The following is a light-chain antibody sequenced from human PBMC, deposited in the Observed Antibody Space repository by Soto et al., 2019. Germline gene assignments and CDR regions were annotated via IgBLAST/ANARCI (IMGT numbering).Light chain of an antibody. CDR3: QHYNSYSEA. V-gene: IGKV1-5*03. CDR1: QTISSW. Sequence: IQTTPSPSTQCRSVVHRRTNTYQASQTISSWLAWYQQKPGKAPKLLIYKASTLKSGVPSRFSGSGSGTEFTLTISSLQPDDFATYYCQHYNSYSEAFGQGTKVDIK. J-gene: IGKJ1*01. CDR2: KAS.